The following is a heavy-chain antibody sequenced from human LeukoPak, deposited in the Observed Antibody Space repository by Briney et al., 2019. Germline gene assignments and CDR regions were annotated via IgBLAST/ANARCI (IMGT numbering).Heavy chain of an antibody. Sequence: PGGSLRLSCAASEFTFSSYWMTWVRQAPGKGLEWVANIKPDGSVGYYVDSVRGRFIISRDNAGNSLYLQMNSLRVEDTAVYYCTQNLVAAAGDHWGQGTLLIVSS. CDR3: TQNLVAAAGDH. CDR2: IKPDGSVG. V-gene: IGHV3-7*01. J-gene: IGHJ4*02. D-gene: IGHD6-13*01. CDR1: EFTFSSYW.